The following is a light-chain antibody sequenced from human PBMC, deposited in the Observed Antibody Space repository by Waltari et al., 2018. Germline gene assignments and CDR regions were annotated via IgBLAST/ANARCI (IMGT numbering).Light chain of an antibody. CDR2: EVS. CDR1: SSDVGSYHL. V-gene: IGLV2-23*02. Sequence: QSALTQPASVSGSPGQSLTISCTGTSSDVGSYHLVSWYQQHPGKAPKLMIYEVSKRPSGVSNRFSGSKSGNTASLTISGLQAEDEADYYCCSYAGSSTHVVFGGGTKLTVL. J-gene: IGLJ2*01. CDR3: CSYAGSSTHVV.